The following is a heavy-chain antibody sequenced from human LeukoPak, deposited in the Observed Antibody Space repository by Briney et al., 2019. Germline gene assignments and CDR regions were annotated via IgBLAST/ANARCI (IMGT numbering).Heavy chain of an antibody. CDR3: ARDGRGYSGWGSGGDPSDY. V-gene: IGHV1-2*02. Sequence: ASVKVSCKASGYTFTDYYMHWVRQAPGQGLEWMGWVNPNSGVTNYAQKFQGRVTMTRDTSISTAYMELRRLRSDDTAVYYCARDGRGYSGWGSGGDPSDYWGQGTLVTVSS. CDR1: GYTFTDYY. D-gene: IGHD5-12*01. CDR2: VNPNSGVT. J-gene: IGHJ4*02.